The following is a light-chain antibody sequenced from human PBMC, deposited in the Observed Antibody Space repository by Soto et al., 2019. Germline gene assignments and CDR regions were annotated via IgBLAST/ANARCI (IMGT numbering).Light chain of an antibody. J-gene: IGLJ2*01. CDR3: CSYAGSYTVV. V-gene: IGLV2-11*01. CDR2: NVS. CDR1: SSDVGGYNY. Sequence: QSVLTQPRSVSGSPGQSVTISCTGTSSDVGGYNYVSWYQQHPGKAPKLIIYNVSKRPSGVPDRFSGSKSGNTASLTISGLQADDEADYYCCSYAGSYTVVFGGGTKRTVL.